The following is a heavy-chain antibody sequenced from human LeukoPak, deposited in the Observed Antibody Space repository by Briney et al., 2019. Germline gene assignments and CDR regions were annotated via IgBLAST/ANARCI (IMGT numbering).Heavy chain of an antibody. CDR3: ARVYYYYGMDV. J-gene: IGHJ6*02. Sequence: GGSLRLSCAASGFTFSDYYMSWIRQAPGKGLEWVSSISSSSSYIYYADSVKGRFTISRDNAKNSLYLQMNSLRAEDTAVYYCARVYYYYGMDVWGQGTTVTVSS. CDR2: ISSSSSYI. V-gene: IGHV3-11*06. CDR1: GFTFSDYY.